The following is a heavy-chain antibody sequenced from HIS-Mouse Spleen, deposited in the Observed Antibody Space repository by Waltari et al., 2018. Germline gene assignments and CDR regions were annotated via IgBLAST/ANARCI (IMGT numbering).Heavy chain of an antibody. CDR2: IYYSGST. Sequence: QVQLQESGPGLVKPSETLSLTCTVSGGSISSYYWSWIRQPPGKGLEWIGYIYYSGSTNYTPSLTGRVTISVDTSKNQFSLKLSSVTAADTAVYYCARHTSLRFLEWPLFDYWGQGTLVTVSS. CDR3: ARHTSLRFLEWPLFDY. CDR1: GGSISSYY. J-gene: IGHJ4*02. V-gene: IGHV4-59*08. D-gene: IGHD3-3*01.